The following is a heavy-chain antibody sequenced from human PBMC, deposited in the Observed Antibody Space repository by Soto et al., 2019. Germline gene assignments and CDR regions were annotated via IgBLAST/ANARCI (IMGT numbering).Heavy chain of an antibody. Sequence: GGSLRLSCAASGFTFSSYCMNWVRQAPGKGLEWVANINQDGNEDNLLDSVKGRFTISRDNAKNSLFLQMNSLRVDDTAVYYCARTGDGHHDFIDYWGQGALVPVSS. D-gene: IGHD1-1*01. J-gene: IGHJ4*02. CDR1: GFTFSSYC. CDR2: INQDGNED. V-gene: IGHV3-7*01. CDR3: ARTGDGHHDFIDY.